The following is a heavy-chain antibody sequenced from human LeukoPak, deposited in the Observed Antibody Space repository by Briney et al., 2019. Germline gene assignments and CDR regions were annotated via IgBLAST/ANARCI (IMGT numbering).Heavy chain of an antibody. D-gene: IGHD6-6*01. Sequence: GASVKVSCKASGGTFSSYTISWVRQAPGQGPEWMGRIIPILGIANYAQKFQGRVTITADKSTSTAYMELSSLRSEDTAVYYCARALAAPNNWFDPWGQGTLVTVSS. J-gene: IGHJ5*02. CDR2: IIPILGIA. V-gene: IGHV1-69*02. CDR3: ARALAAPNNWFDP. CDR1: GGTFSSYT.